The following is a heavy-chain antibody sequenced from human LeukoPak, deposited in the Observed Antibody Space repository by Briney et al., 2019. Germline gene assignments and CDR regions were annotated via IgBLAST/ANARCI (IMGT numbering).Heavy chain of an antibody. V-gene: IGHV3-53*01. CDR3: ARSGSGWFDF. J-gene: IGHJ4*02. D-gene: IGHD6-19*01. Sequence: GGSLRLSCAASGFTVSNNFMSWVRQTPEKGLEWVSVIYSDGSTYYADSVKGRFTISRYNSKNTLYLQMNSLRAEDTAVYYCARSGSGWFDFWGQGSLVTVSS. CDR2: IYSDGST. CDR1: GFTVSNNF.